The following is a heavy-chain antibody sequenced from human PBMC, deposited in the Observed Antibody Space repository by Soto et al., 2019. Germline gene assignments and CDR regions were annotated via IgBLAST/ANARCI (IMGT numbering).Heavy chain of an antibody. V-gene: IGHV4-39*01. J-gene: IGHJ6*02. CDR1: GGSISSSSYY. D-gene: IGHD6-13*01. CDR3: ASPGYSSRNYGMDV. CDR2: IYYSGST. Sequence: SETLSLTCTVSGGSISSSSYYWGWIRQPPGKGLEWIGSIYYSGSTYYNPSLKSRVTISVDTSKNQFSLKLSSVTAADTAVYYCASPGYSSRNYGMDVWGQGTTVTVSS.